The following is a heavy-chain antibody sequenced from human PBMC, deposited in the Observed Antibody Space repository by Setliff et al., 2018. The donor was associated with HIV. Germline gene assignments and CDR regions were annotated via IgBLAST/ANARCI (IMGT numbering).Heavy chain of an antibody. CDR1: GYGFSNHW. J-gene: IGHJ3*02. CDR3: ARHTIDISLLVVQDPGPFDI. D-gene: IGHD3-10*01. V-gene: IGHV5-51*01. Sequence: PGESLTISCTGSGYGFSNHWIGWVRQMPGRGLEWMGIIYPQDSDTRYSPSFEGHVTISADGSRNTAYLQWTALKASDTAMYYCARHTIDISLLVVQDPGPFDIWGRGTMVTVSS. CDR2: IYPQDSDT.